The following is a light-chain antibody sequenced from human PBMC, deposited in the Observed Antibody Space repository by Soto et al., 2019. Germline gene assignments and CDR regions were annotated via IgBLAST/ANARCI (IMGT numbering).Light chain of an antibody. CDR2: GAS. V-gene: IGKV3-20*01. CDR1: QSVSSSY. Sequence: EIVFTQSPGILSLSPGERATMSCRASQSVSSSYLAWYQQKPGQAPRLIIYGASTRATGIPDRFSGSGSGTDFILPISRLEPEDFAVYYCQQYGNSPPETFGQGTRLEIK. J-gene: IGKJ5*01. CDR3: QQYGNSPPET.